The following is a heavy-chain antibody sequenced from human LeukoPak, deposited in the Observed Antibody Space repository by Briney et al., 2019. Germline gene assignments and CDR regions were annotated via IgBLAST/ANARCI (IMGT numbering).Heavy chain of an antibody. CDR2: IKQDGSQK. CDR1: GFTFNNYL. CDR3: ARDQLVRGMDV. V-gene: IGHV3-7*01. Sequence: PGGSLRPSCAASGFTFNNYLTNWVRQAPGKGLEWVASIKQDGSQKYYVASVKGRFTISRDNAENSLYLQMNSLRAEDTAVYYCARDQLVRGMDVWGKGTTVTVSS. J-gene: IGHJ6*03. D-gene: IGHD6-6*01.